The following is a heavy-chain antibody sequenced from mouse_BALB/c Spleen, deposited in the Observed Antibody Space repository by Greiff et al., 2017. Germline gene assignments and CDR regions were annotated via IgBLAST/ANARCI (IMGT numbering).Heavy chain of an antibody. CDR3: ARWDYDYVGGAMDY. V-gene: IGHV1-80*01. D-gene: IGHD2-4*01. CDR1: GYAFSSYW. CDR2: IYPGDGDT. Sequence: QVQLKQSGAELVRPGSSVKISCKASGYAFSSYWMNWVKQRPGQGLEWIGQIYPGDGDTNYNGKFKGKATLTADKSSSTAYMQLSSLTSEDSAVYFCARWDYDYVGGAMDYWGQGTSVTVSS. J-gene: IGHJ4*01.